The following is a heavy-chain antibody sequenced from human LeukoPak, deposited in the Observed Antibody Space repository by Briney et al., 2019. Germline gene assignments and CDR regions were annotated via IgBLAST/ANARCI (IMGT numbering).Heavy chain of an antibody. D-gene: IGHD5-12*01. J-gene: IGHJ6*03. CDR1: GYTFTNYA. V-gene: IGHV1-18*01. Sequence: ASVKVSCKTSGYTFTNYAITWVRQAPGQGLEWMGWISVKNGNTNYAQRVQGRVTMTSDTSTSTAYMELRSLRYDDTAVYFCARAAENEYNSGGFPYYMDGWGRGTTVTVSS. CDR2: ISVKNGNT. CDR3: ARAAENEYNSGGFPYYMDG.